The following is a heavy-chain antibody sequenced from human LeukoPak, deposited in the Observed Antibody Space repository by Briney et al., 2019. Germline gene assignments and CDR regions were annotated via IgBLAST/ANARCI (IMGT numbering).Heavy chain of an antibody. Sequence: PGGSLRLSCAASGFTFSNYWMGWVRHAPGKGLERVANIKQDGSEKYYVDSVKGRFAISRDNAKKSLYLQMNSLRAEDTAVYYCARDKSVGATPFDYWGQGTLVTVSS. CDR3: ARDKSVGATPFDY. CDR2: IKQDGSEK. D-gene: IGHD1-26*01. CDR1: GFTFSNYW. V-gene: IGHV3-7*05. J-gene: IGHJ4*02.